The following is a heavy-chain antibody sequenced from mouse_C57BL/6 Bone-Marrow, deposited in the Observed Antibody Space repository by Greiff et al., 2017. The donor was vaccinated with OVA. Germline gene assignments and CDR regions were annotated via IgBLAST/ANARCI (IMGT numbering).Heavy chain of an antibody. D-gene: IGHD2-2*01. J-gene: IGHJ4*01. CDR2: IYPGSGGT. CDR1: GYTFTSYW. CDR3: ARYYAYDVWLQDD. V-gene: IGHV1-55*01. Sequence: QVQLQQPGAELVKPGASVKMSCKPSGYTFTSYWITWVKQRHGQGLEWIGDIYPGSGGTNYNEKFKSKATLTVDTSSSTAYMQLRSLTSEDSAVDYCARYYAYDVWLQDDWGKGTTVTVSS.